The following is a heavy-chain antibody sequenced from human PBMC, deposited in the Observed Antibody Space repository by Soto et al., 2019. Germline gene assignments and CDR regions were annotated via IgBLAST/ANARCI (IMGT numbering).Heavy chain of an antibody. V-gene: IGHV4-31*03. D-gene: IGHD5-18*01. CDR3: ARDRWGTAMAYYYYYGMDV. Sequence: SETLSLTCTVSGGSVNIGSFYWSWIRQHPGKGLEWIGYIYYSGSTYYNPSLKSRVTISVDTSKNQFSLKLSSVTAADTAVYYCARDRWGTAMAYYYYYGMDVWGQGTTVTVSS. CDR1: GGSVNIGSFY. J-gene: IGHJ6*02. CDR2: IYYSGST.